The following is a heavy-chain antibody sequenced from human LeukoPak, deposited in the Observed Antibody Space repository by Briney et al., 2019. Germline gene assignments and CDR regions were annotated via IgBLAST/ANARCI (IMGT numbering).Heavy chain of an antibody. Sequence: GGSLRLSCAASGFTFSSYGMRWVRQAPGKGLKWVAVIWYDGSNKYYADSVKGRFTISRDNSKNMLYLQMNSLRAEDTAVYFCARVYSNSPAYGMDVWGQGTTVTVSS. CDR2: IWYDGSNK. V-gene: IGHV3-33*01. D-gene: IGHD4-11*01. CDR3: ARVYSNSPAYGMDV. J-gene: IGHJ6*02. CDR1: GFTFSSYG.